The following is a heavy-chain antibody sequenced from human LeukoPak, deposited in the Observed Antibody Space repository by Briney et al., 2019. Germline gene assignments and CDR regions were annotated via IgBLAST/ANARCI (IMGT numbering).Heavy chain of an antibody. V-gene: IGHV3-33*06. CDR3: AQAPDYGGNSGYFQH. CDR1: GFTFSSYG. J-gene: IGHJ1*01. CDR2: IWYDGSNK. Sequence: GRSLRLSCAASGFTFSSYGMHWVRQAPGKGLEWVAGIWYDGSNKYYADSVKGRFTISRDNSKNTLYLQMNSLRAEDTAVYYCAQAPDYGGNSGYFQHWGQGTLVTVSS. D-gene: IGHD4-23*01.